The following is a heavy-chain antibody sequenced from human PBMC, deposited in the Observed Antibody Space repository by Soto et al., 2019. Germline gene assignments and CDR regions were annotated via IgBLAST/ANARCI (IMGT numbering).Heavy chain of an antibody. CDR3: ARGGRSSSWYG. CDR1: GGSFSGYY. CDR2: INHSGST. D-gene: IGHD6-13*01. Sequence: QVQLQQWGAGLLKPSETLSLTCAVYGGSFSGYYWSWIRQPPGKGLEWIGEINHSGSTNYNPSLKSXXTXSXXTSKNQFSLKLSSVTAADTAVYYCARGGRSSSWYGWGQGTLVTVSS. J-gene: IGHJ4*02. V-gene: IGHV4-34*01.